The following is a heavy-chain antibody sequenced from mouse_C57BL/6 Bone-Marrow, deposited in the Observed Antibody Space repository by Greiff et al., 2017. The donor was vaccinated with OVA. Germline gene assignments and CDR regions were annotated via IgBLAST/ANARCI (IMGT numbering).Heavy chain of an antibody. CDR1: GYTFTSSG. CDR3: ARAGLSHWYFDV. Sequence: QVQLQQSGAELARPGASVKLSCKASGYTFTSSGISWVKQRTGQGLEWIGEIYPRSGNTYYNEKLKGKATLTADKSSSTAYMELRSLTSEDSAVYFCARAGLSHWYFDVWGTGTTVTVSS. CDR2: IYPRSGNT. V-gene: IGHV1-81*01. J-gene: IGHJ1*03.